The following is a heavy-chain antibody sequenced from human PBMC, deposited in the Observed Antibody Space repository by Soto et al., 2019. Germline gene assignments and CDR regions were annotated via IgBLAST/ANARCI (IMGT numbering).Heavy chain of an antibody. J-gene: IGHJ3*02. CDR2: IYYSGST. Sequence: SETLSLTCTVSGGSISSGGYYWSWIRQHPGKGLEWIGYIYYSGSTYYNPSLKSRVTISVDTSKNQFSLKLSSVTAADTAVYYCARDQVYSGYDSNGNAFDIWGQGTMVTVSS. CDR1: GGSISSGGYY. V-gene: IGHV4-31*03. CDR3: ARDQVYSGYDSNGNAFDI. D-gene: IGHD5-12*01.